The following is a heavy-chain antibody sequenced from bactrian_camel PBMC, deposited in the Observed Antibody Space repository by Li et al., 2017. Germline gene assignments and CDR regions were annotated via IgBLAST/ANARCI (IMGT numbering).Heavy chain of an antibody. V-gene: IGHV3S53*01. Sequence: QVQLVESGGGSVQAGGSLTLSCAASGYLYSAYLMAWFRQIPGKEREGVAAINSDGLTTYADSVKGRFTISRDNAKDTLYLQMNSLKIEDTAVYYCALGSSRQATMTARGKGTQVTVS. J-gene: IGHJ4*01. D-gene: IGHD3*01. CDR1: GYLYSAYL. CDR2: INSDGLT.